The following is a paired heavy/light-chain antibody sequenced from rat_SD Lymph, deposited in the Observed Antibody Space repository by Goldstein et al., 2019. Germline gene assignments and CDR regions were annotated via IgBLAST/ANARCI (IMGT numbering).Light chain of an antibody. CDR2: GTS. Sequence: EIVLTQSPTTMAASPGEKVTLNCLASSSVSFMNWYQQKSGASPKLWIYGTSNLPSGVPNRFSGSGSGTSYSLTISSMEAEDVATYYCLQLSSHPFTFGSGTKLEIK. CDR3: LQLSSHPFT. CDR1: SSVSF. V-gene: IGKV4S18*01. J-gene: IGKJ4*01.
Heavy chain of an antibody. D-gene: IGHD4-2*01. CDR2: IYYDSSIK. CDR1: GFTFSSYG. Sequence: EVQLVESGGGLVKPGSSLKLSCVVSGFTFSSYGMHWIRQAPKKGLEWIALIYYDSSIKYYADSVKDRFTISRDNSKNTLYLEMNSLRSDDTAMYYCAKLWAGRSTMPTPIVDVWGQGTSVTVSS. CDR3: AKLWAGRSTMPTPIVDV. J-gene: IGHJ4*01. V-gene: IGHV5-54*01.